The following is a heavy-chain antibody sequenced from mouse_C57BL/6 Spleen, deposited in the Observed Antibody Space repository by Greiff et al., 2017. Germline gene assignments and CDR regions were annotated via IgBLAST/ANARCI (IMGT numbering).Heavy chain of an antibody. V-gene: IGHV5-4*01. CDR1: GFTFSSYA. Sequence: EVQGVESGGGLVKPGGSLKLSCAASGFTFSSYAMSWVRQTPEKRLEWVATISDGGSYTYYPDNVKGRFTISRDNAKNNLYLHMSHLKSEDTAMYYCARVYYSNSFAYWGQGTLVTVSA. CDR3: ARVYYSNSFAY. CDR2: ISDGGSYT. D-gene: IGHD2-5*01. J-gene: IGHJ3*01.